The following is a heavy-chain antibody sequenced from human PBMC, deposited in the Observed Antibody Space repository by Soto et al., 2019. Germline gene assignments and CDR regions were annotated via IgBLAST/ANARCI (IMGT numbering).Heavy chain of an antibody. D-gene: IGHD3-16*01. V-gene: IGHV4-59*01. CDR2: LHYNGFA. Sequence: PSETLSLTCTVSGASMNDYYVSWIRQSPGKGLEHIGYLHYNGFAEYSPSLRSRVSISMDTSKNQFSLKLSSVTAADTAIYYCARSGHIFAGVFWGQGILVTVYS. CDR1: GASMNDYY. CDR3: ARSGHIFAGVF. J-gene: IGHJ4*02.